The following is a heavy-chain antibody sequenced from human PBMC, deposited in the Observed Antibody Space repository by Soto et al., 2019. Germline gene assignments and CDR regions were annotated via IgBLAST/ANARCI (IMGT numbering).Heavy chain of an antibody. CDR1: GYIFTSND. Sequence: QVQFVQSGAEVKEPGDSVKVSCRASGYIFTSNDITWVRQAPGQGLEWMGWIRGRNGDTHYAPKFRGRVTVTRDTSTSTSYMELRSLRSDDTAVYYCARESSTWVDGVIGPGDYWGQGTLVTVSS. D-gene: IGHD3-10*01. V-gene: IGHV1-18*01. J-gene: IGHJ4*02. CDR3: ARESSTWVDGVIGPGDY. CDR2: IRGRNGDT.